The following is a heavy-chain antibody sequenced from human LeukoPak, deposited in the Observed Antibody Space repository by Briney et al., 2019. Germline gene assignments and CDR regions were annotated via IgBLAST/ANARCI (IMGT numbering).Heavy chain of an antibody. CDR1: GFTFTDHP. D-gene: IGHD3-16*01. V-gene: IGHV3-69-1*01. CDR3: AKDRANWAIDD. J-gene: IGHJ4*02. CDR2: IGGDGIA. Sequence: PGESLRLSCVASGFTFTDHPMNWVRQAPGKGLEWISYIGGDGIAFYADSVKGRFTASKDDARKSKYLQMNSLRVEDTAVYYCAKDRANWAIDDWGQGTQVTVSS.